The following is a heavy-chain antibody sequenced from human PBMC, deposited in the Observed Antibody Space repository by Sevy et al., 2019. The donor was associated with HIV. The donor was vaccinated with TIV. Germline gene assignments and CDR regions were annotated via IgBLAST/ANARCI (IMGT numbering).Heavy chain of an antibody. CDR2: ISYDGSNK. CDR3: AREQRGVQDWFDP. D-gene: IGHD3-10*01. CDR1: GFTFSSYA. V-gene: IGHV3-30-3*01. J-gene: IGHJ5*02. Sequence: GGSLRLSCAASGFTFSSYAMHWVRQAPGKGLEWVAVISYDGSNKYYADSVKGRVTISRDNSKNTLYLQMNSLRAEDTAVYCCAREQRGVQDWFDPWGQRTLVTVSS.